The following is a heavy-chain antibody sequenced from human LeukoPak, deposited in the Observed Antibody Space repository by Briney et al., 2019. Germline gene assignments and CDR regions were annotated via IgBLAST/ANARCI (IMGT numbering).Heavy chain of an antibody. V-gene: IGHV4-59*08. CDR2: IYYSGST. CDR1: GGSISSYY. D-gene: IGHD3-22*01. CDR3: ARRVEYYYDSSGNDAFDI. Sequence: SETLSLTCTVSGGSISSYYWSRIRQPPGKGLEWIGYIYYSGSTNYNPSLKSRVTISVDTSKNQFSLKLSSVTAADTAVYYCARRVEYYYDSSGNDAFDIWGQGTMVTVSS. J-gene: IGHJ3*02.